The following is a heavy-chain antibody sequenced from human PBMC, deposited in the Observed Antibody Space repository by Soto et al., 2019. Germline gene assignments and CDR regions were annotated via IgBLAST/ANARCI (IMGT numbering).Heavy chain of an antibody. D-gene: IGHD6-19*01. CDR3: ARDQGIAVAGMSAFDI. Sequence: SETLSLTCAVYGGSFSGYYWSWIRQPPGKGLEWIGEINHSGSTNYNPSLKSRVTISVDTSKNQFSLKLSSVTAADTAVYYCARDQGIAVAGMSAFDIWGQGTMVTVSS. V-gene: IGHV4-34*01. CDR1: GGSFSGYY. J-gene: IGHJ3*02. CDR2: INHSGST.